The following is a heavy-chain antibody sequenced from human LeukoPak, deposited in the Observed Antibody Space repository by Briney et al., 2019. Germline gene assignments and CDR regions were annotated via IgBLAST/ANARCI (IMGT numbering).Heavy chain of an antibody. J-gene: IGHJ4*02. CDR3: ARVRDGYPGYFDY. CDR2: IYYSGST. D-gene: IGHD5-24*01. V-gene: IGHV4-30-4*01. CDR1: GDSISTADFY. Sequence: SETLSLTCTVSGDSISTADFYWSWVRQPPGKGLEWIGFIYYSGSTYYNPSLKSRVTVSKDTPKNQFSLKVRSMTAADTAVYYCARVRDGYPGYFDYWGQGTLVSVSS.